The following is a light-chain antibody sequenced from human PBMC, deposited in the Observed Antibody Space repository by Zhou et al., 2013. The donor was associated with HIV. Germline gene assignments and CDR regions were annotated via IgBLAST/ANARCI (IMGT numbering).Light chain of an antibody. CDR2: KAS. J-gene: IGKJ4*01. V-gene: IGKV1-5*03. Sequence: DIQMTQSPSTLSASVGDRVTITCRASQSISSWLAWYQQKPGKAPKLLIYKASSLESGVPSRFSGSGSGTEFTLTISSLQPDDFATYYCQQYMSYPLTFGGRDRRWRIK. CDR1: QSISSW. CDR3: QQYMSYPLT.